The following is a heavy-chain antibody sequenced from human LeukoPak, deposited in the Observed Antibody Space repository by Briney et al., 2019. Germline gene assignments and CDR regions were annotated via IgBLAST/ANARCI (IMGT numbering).Heavy chain of an antibody. Sequence: GGSLRLSCTVSGFTFGDCAMNWVRQAPGKGLEWVGLIRSKAYGGTTEYAASVKGRFTISRDDSRSIAVLQMNSLKTEDTAVYYCTRDRYCSGGSCYSGGLDYRGQGTLVTVSS. CDR1: GFTFGDCA. D-gene: IGHD2-15*01. J-gene: IGHJ4*02. CDR2: IRSKAYGGTT. CDR3: TRDRYCSGGSCYSGGLDY. V-gene: IGHV3-49*04.